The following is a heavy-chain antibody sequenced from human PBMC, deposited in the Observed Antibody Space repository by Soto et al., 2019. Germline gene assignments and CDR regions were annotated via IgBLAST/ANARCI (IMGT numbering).Heavy chain of an antibody. CDR1: GYTFTSYY. J-gene: IGHJ4*02. V-gene: IGHV1-46*01. D-gene: IGHD1-26*01. CDR2: INPSGGST. Sequence: ASVKVSCKASGYTFTSYYMHWVRQAPGQGLEWMGIINPSGGSTSYAQKFQGRVTMTRDTSTSTVYMELSSLRSEDTAVYYCARAYSGSYYPFVPPVSQYYFDYWGQGALVTVSS. CDR3: ARAYSGSYYPFVPPVSQYYFDY.